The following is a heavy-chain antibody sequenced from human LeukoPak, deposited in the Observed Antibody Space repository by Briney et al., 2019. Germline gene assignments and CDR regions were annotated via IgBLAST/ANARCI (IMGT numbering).Heavy chain of an antibody. J-gene: IGHJ3*02. Sequence: ASVKVSCKASGYTFTSYGISWVRQAPGQGLEWMGWISAYNGNTNYAQKLQGRVTMTTDTSTSTAYMELRSLRSDDTAVYYCARVMRFSWGYCSSTSCLIDAFDIWGQGTMVTVSS. CDR2: ISAYNGNT. D-gene: IGHD2-2*01. V-gene: IGHV1-18*01. CDR1: GYTFTSYG. CDR3: ARVMRFSWGYCSSTSCLIDAFDI.